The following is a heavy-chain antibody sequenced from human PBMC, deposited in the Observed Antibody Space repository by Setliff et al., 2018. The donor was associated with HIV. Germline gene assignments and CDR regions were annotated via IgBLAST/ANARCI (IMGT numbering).Heavy chain of an antibody. CDR3: AGAGECTEASCPKARFDP. CDR1: GGSISGGGYY. D-gene: IGHD2-2*01. J-gene: IGHJ5*02. CDR2: IYYSGTA. Sequence: SETLSLTCTVSGGSISGGGYYWTWSRQYPGRGLEWIGYIYYSGTAYYKPSLRSRVTISVDTSMNQFSLNLNSVTAADTAVYYCAGAGECTEASCPKARFDPWGPGILVTVSS. V-gene: IGHV4-31*03.